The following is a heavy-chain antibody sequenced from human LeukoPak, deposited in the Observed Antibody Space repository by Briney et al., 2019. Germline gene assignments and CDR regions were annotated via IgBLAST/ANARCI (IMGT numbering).Heavy chain of an antibody. J-gene: IGHJ4*02. Sequence: ASVKVSCKTSGYTFTDYYMHLVLQAPGQGLEWMGWITPNSGGTKYAQKFQGRVTMTRDTSINTAYMELSRLRSDDTAVYYCARVSRFYYDSSGDFDYWGQGGLVTVSS. V-gene: IGHV1-2*02. D-gene: IGHD3-22*01. CDR2: ITPNSGGT. CDR1: GYTFTDYY. CDR3: ARVSRFYYDSSGDFDY.